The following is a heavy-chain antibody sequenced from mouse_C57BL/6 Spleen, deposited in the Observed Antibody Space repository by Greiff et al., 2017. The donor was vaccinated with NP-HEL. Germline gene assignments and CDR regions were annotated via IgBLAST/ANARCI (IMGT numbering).Heavy chain of an antibody. CDR3: ARQSTMVTTRGSYYFDY. V-gene: IGHV1-26*01. CDR1: GYTFTDYY. Sequence: EVQLQQSGPELVKPGASVKISCKASGYTFTDYYMNWVKQSHGKSLEWIGDINPNNGGTSYNQKFKGKATLTVDKSSSTAYMELRSLTSEDSAVYYCARQSTMVTTRGSYYFDYWGQGTTLTVSS. D-gene: IGHD2-2*01. CDR2: INPNNGGT. J-gene: IGHJ2*01.